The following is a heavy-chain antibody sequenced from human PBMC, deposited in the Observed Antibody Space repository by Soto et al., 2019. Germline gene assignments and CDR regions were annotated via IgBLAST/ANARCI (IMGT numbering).Heavy chain of an antibody. D-gene: IGHD3-22*01. CDR1: GYTFTSYY. CDR2: INPSGGST. Sequence: ASVKVSCKASGYTFTSYYMHWVRQAPGQGLEWMGIINPSGGSTSYAQKFQGRVTMTRDTSTSTVYMELSSLRSEDTAVYYCARDTYYYDSSGYYPREAFDIWGQGTMVT. CDR3: ARDTYYYDSSGYYPREAFDI. J-gene: IGHJ3*02. V-gene: IGHV1-46*01.